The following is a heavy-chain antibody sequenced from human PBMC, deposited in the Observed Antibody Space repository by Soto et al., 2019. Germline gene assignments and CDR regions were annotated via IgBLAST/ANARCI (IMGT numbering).Heavy chain of an antibody. J-gene: IGHJ4*02. CDR1: GRSVSSYY. CDR3: VREASGTYCNDF. V-gene: IGHV4-4*07. D-gene: IGHD3-10*01. CDR2: VYITGST. Sequence: PSETLSLTCTVSGRSVSSYYWSWIRQPAGKGLEWIGRVYITGSTNYNPSLKSRVTMSVDTSKNQFSLKLSSVTAADTAVYYCVREASGTYCNDFWGQGTLVTVSS.